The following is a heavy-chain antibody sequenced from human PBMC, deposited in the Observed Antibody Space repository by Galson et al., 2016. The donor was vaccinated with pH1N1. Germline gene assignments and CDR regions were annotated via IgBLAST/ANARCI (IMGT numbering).Heavy chain of an antibody. D-gene: IGHD4-23*01. CDR2: ISGSGDST. Sequence: SLRLSCAVSGFTLSSYAMTWVRHTPGKGLEWVSSISGSGDSTYYADSVKGRFTISRDNSKNTLYLQMNSLRAEDAAIYYCAKDRGTVVTPYDNWGQGTLVTVSS. CDR1: GFTLSSYA. V-gene: IGHV3-23*01. CDR3: AKDRGTVVTPYDN. J-gene: IGHJ4*02.